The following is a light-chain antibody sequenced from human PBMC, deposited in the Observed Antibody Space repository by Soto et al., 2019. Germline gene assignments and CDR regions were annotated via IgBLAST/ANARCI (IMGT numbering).Light chain of an antibody. CDR3: QQCGSSPWT. J-gene: IGKJ1*01. Sequence: EIVLTQSPDTLSWSAGERATVSCRASQSVSRSNLAWYQHKTGQAPRLLIYGTSNRATGIPDRFSGSGYGTDFNLTISRLEPEDFAVYYCQQCGSSPWTFGQGTKVDIK. CDR1: QSVSRSN. CDR2: GTS. V-gene: IGKV3-20*01.